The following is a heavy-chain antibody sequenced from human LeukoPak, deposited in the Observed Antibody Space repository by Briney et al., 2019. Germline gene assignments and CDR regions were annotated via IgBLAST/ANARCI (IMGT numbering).Heavy chain of an antibody. J-gene: IGHJ4*02. Sequence: SETLSLTCTVSGGSISSYYWSWIRQPPGKGLEWIGYIYYSGSTNYNPSLKSRVTISVDTSKNQFSLKLSSVTAADTAVYYCARGYYGDYVDYWGQGTLVTVSS. D-gene: IGHD4-17*01. CDR2: IYYSGST. CDR3: ARGYYGDYVDY. V-gene: IGHV4-59*01. CDR1: GGSISSYY.